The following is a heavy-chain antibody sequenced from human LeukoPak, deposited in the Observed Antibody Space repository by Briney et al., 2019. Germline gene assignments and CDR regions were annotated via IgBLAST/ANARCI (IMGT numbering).Heavy chain of an antibody. V-gene: IGHV1-69*13. D-gene: IGHD3-3*01. Sequence: SVKVSCKASGGTFSSYAISWVRQAPGQGLEWMGGIIPIFGTANYAQKFQGRVTITADESTSTAYMELSSLGSEDTAVYYCAGFGVVIQDAFDIWGQGTLVTVSS. CDR2: IIPIFGTA. CDR3: AGFGVVIQDAFDI. CDR1: GGTFSSYA. J-gene: IGHJ3*02.